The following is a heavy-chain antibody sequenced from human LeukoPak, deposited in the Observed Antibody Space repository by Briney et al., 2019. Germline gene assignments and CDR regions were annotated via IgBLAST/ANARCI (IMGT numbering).Heavy chain of an antibody. CDR2: INPNSGGT. V-gene: IGHV1-2*02. Sequence: ASVKVSCKASGYTFTGYYMHWVRQAPGQGPEWMGRINPNSGGTNYAQKFQGRITLTRDTSISTVYMEVNRLRSDDTAVYYCARGHGTLNWFDPWGQGTLVTVSS. CDR3: ARGHGTLNWFDP. CDR1: GYTFTGYY. J-gene: IGHJ5*02.